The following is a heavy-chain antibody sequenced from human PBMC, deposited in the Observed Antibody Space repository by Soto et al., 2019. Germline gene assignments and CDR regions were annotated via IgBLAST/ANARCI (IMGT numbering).Heavy chain of an antibody. D-gene: IGHD1-26*01. CDR1: GFNFRSYA. CDR3: ARDGIGHLGAPYYFDY. Sequence: GGSLRLSCAASGFNFRSYAIHWVRQAPGKGLEWVAVISYDGSLEHYADSVKGRFTISRDNSKNTLYLQMNSLRGEDTAVYYCARDGIGHLGAPYYFDYWGQGTLVTVSS. J-gene: IGHJ4*02. CDR2: ISYDGSLE. V-gene: IGHV3-30*04.